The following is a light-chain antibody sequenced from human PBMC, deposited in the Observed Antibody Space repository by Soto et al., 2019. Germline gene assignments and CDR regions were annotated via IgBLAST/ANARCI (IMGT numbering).Light chain of an antibody. Sequence: QPVLTQPPSVSGAPGQRVTISCTGSSSNIGAGYDVHWYQQLPGTAPKPLIYGNSNRPSGVPDRFSGSKSGTSASLAITGLQAEDEADYYCQSYDSSLSVVFGGGTKVTVL. CDR2: GNS. CDR3: QSYDSSLSVV. J-gene: IGLJ2*01. CDR1: SSNIGAGYD. V-gene: IGLV1-40*01.